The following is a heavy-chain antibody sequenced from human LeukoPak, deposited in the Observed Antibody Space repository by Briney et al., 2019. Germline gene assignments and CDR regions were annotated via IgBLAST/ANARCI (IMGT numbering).Heavy chain of an antibody. CDR1: GGSISSYY. CDR2: IYYSGST. V-gene: IGHV4-59*01. CDR3: ARDLGGYCSGGSCYFGAYYYYYMDV. D-gene: IGHD2-15*01. Sequence: SKTLSLTCTVSGGSISSYYWSWIRQPPGKGLEWIGYIYYSGSTNYNPSLKSRVTISVDTSKNQFSLKLSSVTAADTAVYYCARDLGGYCSGGSCYFGAYYYYYMDVWGKGTTVTVSS. J-gene: IGHJ6*03.